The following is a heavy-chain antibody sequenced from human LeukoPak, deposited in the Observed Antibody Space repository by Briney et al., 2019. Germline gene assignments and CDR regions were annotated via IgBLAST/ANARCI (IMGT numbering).Heavy chain of an antibody. D-gene: IGHD3-10*01. Sequence: SSETLSLTCTVSGGSISSYYWSWIRQPPGKGLEWIGYMYYSGSTNYNPSLKSRITISVDRSKNQFSLKLSSVTAADTAVYYCARHGGSGSYYNWFDPWGQGTLVTVSS. J-gene: IGHJ5*02. CDR3: ARHGGSGSYYNWFDP. CDR1: GGSISSYY. V-gene: IGHV4-59*08. CDR2: MYYSGST.